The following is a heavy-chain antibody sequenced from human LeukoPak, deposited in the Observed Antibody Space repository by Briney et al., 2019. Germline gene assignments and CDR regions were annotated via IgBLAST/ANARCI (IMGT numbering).Heavy chain of an antibody. CDR3: ARGGSSWGAY. J-gene: IGHJ4*02. CDR2: IKEDGSEK. V-gene: IGHV3-7*03. CDR1: GFTFSRYW. Sequence: GGSLRLSCAASGFTFSRYWMNWVRQAPGKGLEWVANIKEDGSEKTYVDSVKGRFTISRDNAKNSLYLQMNSLRAEGTAVYYCARGGSSWGAYWDQGTLVTVSS. D-gene: IGHD6-13*01.